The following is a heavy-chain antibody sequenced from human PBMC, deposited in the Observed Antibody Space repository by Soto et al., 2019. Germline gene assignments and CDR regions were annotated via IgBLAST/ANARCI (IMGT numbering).Heavy chain of an antibody. CDR2: MNPNSGNT. V-gene: IGHV1-8*01. J-gene: IGHJ6*03. CDR3: ARGLNPKIRITIFGTYYYYMDV. D-gene: IGHD3-3*01. Sequence: GASVKVSCKASGYTFTSYDINWVRQATGQGLEWMGWMNPNSGNTGYAQKFQGRVTMTRITSISTAYMELSSLRSEDTAVYYCARGLNPKIRITIFGTYYYYMDVWGKGTTVTVSS. CDR1: GYTFTSYD.